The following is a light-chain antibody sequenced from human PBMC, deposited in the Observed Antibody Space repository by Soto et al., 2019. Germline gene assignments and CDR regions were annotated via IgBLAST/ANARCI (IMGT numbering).Light chain of an antibody. CDR3: QQYYSLPVT. J-gene: IGKJ4*01. Sequence: DIVMTQSPDSLAVSLGERATINCKSSQSILFSSNNKNYLTWYQQKPGQPPKPLIYWASTRESGVSDRFSGSVSGTNFTITISSLQAEDLSVYYCQQYYSLPVTFGGGTKVEIQ. CDR1: QSILFSSNNKNY. V-gene: IGKV4-1*01. CDR2: WAS.